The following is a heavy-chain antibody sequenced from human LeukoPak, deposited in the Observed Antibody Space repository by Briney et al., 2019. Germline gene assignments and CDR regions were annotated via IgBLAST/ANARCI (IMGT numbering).Heavy chain of an antibody. V-gene: IGHV4-39*01. Sequence: SETLSLTCTVSGGSISSGTYYWGWIRQPPGKGLECIGTIYYSGSTSYNPSLKSRVTISVDTSKNQFFLKLTSVTAADTAVYYCAGTYRLRRFDPWGQGTLVTVSS. D-gene: IGHD2-2*02. J-gene: IGHJ5*02. CDR3: AGTYRLRRFDP. CDR2: IYYSGST. CDR1: GGSISSGTYY.